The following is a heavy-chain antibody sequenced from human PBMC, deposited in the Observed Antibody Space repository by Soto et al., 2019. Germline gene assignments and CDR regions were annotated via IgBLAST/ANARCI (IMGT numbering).Heavy chain of an antibody. CDR1: GGSISSGGYY. D-gene: IGHD4-17*01. Sequence: SETLSLTCTVSGGSISSGGYYWIWIRQHPGKGPEWIGYIYYSGSTYYNPSLKSRVTISVDTSKNQFSLKLSSVTAADTAVYYCARIGTYGDSSFFDYWGQGTLVTVSS. J-gene: IGHJ4*02. CDR3: ARIGTYGDSSFFDY. CDR2: IYYSGST. V-gene: IGHV4-31*02.